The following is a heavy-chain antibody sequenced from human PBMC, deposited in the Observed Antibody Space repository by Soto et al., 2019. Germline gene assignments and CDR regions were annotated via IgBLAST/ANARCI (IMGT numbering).Heavy chain of an antibody. CDR2: IWYDGSNK. CDR1: GFTFSSYG. CDR3: ARQNSGWSYYFDF. J-gene: IGHJ4*02. Sequence: GGSLRLSCAASGFTFSSYGMHWVRQAPGKGLEWVAVIWYDGSNKYYADSVKGRFTISRDNSKDTLYLQMNNLRAGDTAVYYCARQNSGWSYYFDFWGQGTLVTVSS. V-gene: IGHV3-33*01. D-gene: IGHD6-19*01.